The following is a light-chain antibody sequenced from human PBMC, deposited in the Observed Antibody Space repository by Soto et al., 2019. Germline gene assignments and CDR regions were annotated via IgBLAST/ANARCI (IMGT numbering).Light chain of an antibody. J-gene: IGKJ3*01. V-gene: IGKV1-5*03. Sequence: DLQMTQSPSTLSASVGDRVTITCRASPSVGSWLAWYQQKPGRAPKLLIYEASSLESGVPSRFSGGGSGTEFTLTIGSLQPDDFATYYCHQYNSYPGTFGPGTRVDVK. CDR2: EAS. CDR1: PSVGSW. CDR3: HQYNSYPGT.